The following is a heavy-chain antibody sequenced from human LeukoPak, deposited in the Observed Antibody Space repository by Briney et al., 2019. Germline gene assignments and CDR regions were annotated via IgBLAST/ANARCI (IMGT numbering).Heavy chain of an antibody. J-gene: IGHJ5*02. CDR3: ARNRYYYGSRNYGVPNWFDP. CDR2: IYYSGST. V-gene: IGHV4-39*01. Sequence: SETLSLTCSVSGDSISSSSSYWGWIRQPPGKGLEWIGSIYYSGSTYYNTSLKSRVTISVDTSKNQFSLKLNSVTAADTAVYHCARNRYYYGSRNYGVPNWFDPWGQGTLVTVSS. CDR1: GDSISSSSSY. D-gene: IGHD3-10*01.